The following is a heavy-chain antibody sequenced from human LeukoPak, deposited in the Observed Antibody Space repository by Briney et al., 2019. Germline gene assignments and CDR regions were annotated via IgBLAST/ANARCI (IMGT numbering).Heavy chain of an antibody. V-gene: IGHV4-61*02. CDR1: GNSISSGDNY. CDR2: IYTSGST. CDR3: ARDWGVEGRPGYMDV. J-gene: IGHJ6*03. Sequence: SETLSLTCTVSGNSISSGDNYWSWIRQPAGKGLEWIGRIYTSGSTNYNPSLKSRVTILVDTSKNQFSLKLSSVTAADTAVYFCARDWGVEGRPGYMDVWGKGTTVTVSS. D-gene: IGHD6-6*01.